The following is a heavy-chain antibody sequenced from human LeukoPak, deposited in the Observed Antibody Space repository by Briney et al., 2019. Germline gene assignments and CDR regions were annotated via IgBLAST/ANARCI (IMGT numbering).Heavy chain of an antibody. V-gene: IGHV2-70*01. D-gene: IGHD2-2*01. Sequence: SGPALGKPTQPLTLTCTFSGFSLSTSGMCVSWIRQSPAKALEWLAHIDRTDDKYYTTSPKTRLTISYNTSKNQVVLTMTNMDPVDTATYYCARSSLRDIVVQTWTLDYWGQGTLVTVSS. J-gene: IGHJ4*02. CDR2: IDRTDDK. CDR1: GFSLSTSGMC. CDR3: ARSSLRDIVVQTWTLDY.